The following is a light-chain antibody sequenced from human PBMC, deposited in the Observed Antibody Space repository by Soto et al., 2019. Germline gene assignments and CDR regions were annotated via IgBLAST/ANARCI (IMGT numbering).Light chain of an antibody. J-gene: IGLJ1*01. CDR2: GNN. CDR3: ISYTSSSTYV. CDR1: SSNIGAGYY. Sequence: QSVLTQPPSVSGAPGQRVTISCTGSSSNIGAGYYVHWYQQLPGTAPKLLIFGNNNRPSGVPDRFSGSKSGTSASLAITGLQAEDEADYYCISYTSSSTYVFGTGTKLTVL. V-gene: IGLV1-40*01.